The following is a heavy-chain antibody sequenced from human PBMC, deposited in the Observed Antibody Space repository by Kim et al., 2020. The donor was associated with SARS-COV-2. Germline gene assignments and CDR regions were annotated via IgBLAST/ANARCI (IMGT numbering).Heavy chain of an antibody. CDR3: ARGPNYSPFDY. V-gene: IGHV3-7*04. D-gene: IGHD4-4*01. J-gene: IGHJ4*02. Sequence: VRCRVTITRDNYKNSLYLQMNSLRAEDTAVYYCARGPNYSPFDYWGQGTLVTVSS.